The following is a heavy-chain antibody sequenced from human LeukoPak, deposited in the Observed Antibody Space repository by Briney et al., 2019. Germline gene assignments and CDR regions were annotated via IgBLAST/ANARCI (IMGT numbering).Heavy chain of an antibody. D-gene: IGHD6-13*01. CDR3: ARHRSSSWYLQYYYYYMDV. CDR1: GGSFSGYY. V-gene: IGHV4-34*01. J-gene: IGHJ6*03. CDR2: INPSRNT. Sequence: SETLSLTCAVFGGSFSGYYWNWIRQPPGKGLEWIGQINPSRNTNYNPSLKSRVTISVDTSKKQFSLKLSSVTAADTAVYYCARHRSSSWYLQYYYYYMDVWGKGTTVTISS.